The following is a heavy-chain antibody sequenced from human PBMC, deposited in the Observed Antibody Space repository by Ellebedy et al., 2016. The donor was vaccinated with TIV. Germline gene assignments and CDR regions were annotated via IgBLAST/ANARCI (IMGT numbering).Heavy chain of an antibody. CDR3: AIIAASSYYGMDV. J-gene: IGHJ6*02. Sequence: ASVKVSXXASGYTFTSYYMHWVRQAPGQGLEWMGIINPSGGSTSYAQKFQGRVTMTRDTSTSTVYMELSSLRSEDTAVYYCAIIAASSYYGMDVWGQGTTVTVSS. D-gene: IGHD6-25*01. CDR1: GYTFTSYY. V-gene: IGHV1-46*01. CDR2: INPSGGST.